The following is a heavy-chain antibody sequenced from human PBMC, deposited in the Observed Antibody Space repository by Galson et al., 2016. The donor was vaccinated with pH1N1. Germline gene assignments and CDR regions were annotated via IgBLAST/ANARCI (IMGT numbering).Heavy chain of an antibody. Sequence: PALVKPTQTLTLTCTFSGFSLSGSGMSVSWIRQPPGKALEWLARIDWDDDKFYSTSLQTRLTISKDTSKNQVVLTMTNMYPVDTATYYCARTKRRGGWAFDIWGQGTIITVSS. J-gene: IGHJ3*02. CDR2: IDWDDDK. D-gene: IGHD6-19*01. V-gene: IGHV2-70*17. CDR1: GFSLSGSGMS. CDR3: ARTKRRGGWAFDI.